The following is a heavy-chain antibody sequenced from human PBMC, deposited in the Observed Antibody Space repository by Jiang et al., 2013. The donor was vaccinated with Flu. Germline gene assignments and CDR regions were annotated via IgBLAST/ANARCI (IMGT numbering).Heavy chain of an antibody. Sequence: GSYYWSWIRQPPGRDWSGLGISITWEHQLQPSLKSRVTISVDTSKNQFSLKLSSVTAADTAVYYCASDPLYSGSILGGYWGQGTLVTVSS. CDR3: ASDPLYSGSILGGY. J-gene: IGHJ4*02. CDR1: GSYY. CDR2: SITWEH. D-gene: IGHD1-26*01. V-gene: IGHV4-61*01.